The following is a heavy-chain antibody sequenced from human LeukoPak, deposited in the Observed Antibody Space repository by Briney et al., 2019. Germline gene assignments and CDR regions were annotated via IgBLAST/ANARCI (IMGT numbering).Heavy chain of an antibody. J-gene: IGHJ4*02. Sequence: SQTLSLTCTVSGGSISSGGYYWSWIRQHPGKGLEWIGYIYYSGSTYYNPSLKSRVTISVDTSKNQFSLKLSSVTAVDTAVYYCARDAPDQPLDYWGQGTLVTVSS. CDR2: IYYSGST. V-gene: IGHV4-31*03. CDR3: ARDAPDQPLDY. CDR1: GGSISSGGYY.